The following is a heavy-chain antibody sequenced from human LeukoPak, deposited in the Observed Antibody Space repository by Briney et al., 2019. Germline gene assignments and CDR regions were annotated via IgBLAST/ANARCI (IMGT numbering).Heavy chain of an antibody. D-gene: IGHD2-8*01. V-gene: IGHV3-23*01. J-gene: IGHJ6*02. CDR3: AKVSVGPLSRPTHVALYYGMDV. CDR1: GFTFSKFA. Sequence: VQPGASLRVSCEASGFTFSKFAMSLVRQAPRKGPEGASAIGSSGATTFYADSVKGRYPISRDNSKNTVYLELNSLRAEATAIYYCAKVSVGPLSRPTHVALYYGMDVWGQGTTVTVSS. CDR2: IGSSGATT.